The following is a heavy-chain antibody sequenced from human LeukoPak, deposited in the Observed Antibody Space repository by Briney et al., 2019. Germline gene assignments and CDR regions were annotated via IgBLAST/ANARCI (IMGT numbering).Heavy chain of an antibody. Sequence: ASVKLSCKASGYTFTSYGISWVRQAPGHGLEWMGWIGDYNGNTNYAQKLQGRVTMTTDTSTSTAYMELRSLRSDDTAVYYRPCIPYRDSFPVSWFEPWGQGTLVTVSS. J-gene: IGHJ5*02. CDR3: PCIPYRDSFPVSWFEP. CDR1: GYTFTSYG. D-gene: IGHD2-21*01. V-gene: IGHV1-18*01. CDR2: IGDYNGNT.